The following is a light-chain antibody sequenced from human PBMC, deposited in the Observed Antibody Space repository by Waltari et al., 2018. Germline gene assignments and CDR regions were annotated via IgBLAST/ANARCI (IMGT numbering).Light chain of an antibody. J-gene: IGKJ3*01. CDR2: AAS. Sequence: DMQMTQSPSSLSASVGDRVTITCRASQGISDYVAWYQQKSGKGPKLLIYAASTLQSGVPSRFSGSGSGTDFTLTISSLQPEDVATYYCQNYNNAPFTFGPGTKVDIK. CDR3: QNYNNAPFT. CDR1: QGISDY. V-gene: IGKV1-27*01.